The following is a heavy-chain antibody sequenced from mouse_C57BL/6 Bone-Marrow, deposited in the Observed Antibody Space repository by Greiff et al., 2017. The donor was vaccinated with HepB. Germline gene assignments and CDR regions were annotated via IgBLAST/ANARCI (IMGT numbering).Heavy chain of an antibody. J-gene: IGHJ3*01. D-gene: IGHD2-10*01. Sequence: QVQLQQPGAELVKPGASVKLSCKASGYTFTSYWMQWVKQRPGQGLEWIGEIDPSDSYTNYNQKFKGKATLTVDTSSSTAYMQLSSLTSEDSAVYYCAILPDWFAYWGQGTLVTVSA. CDR1: GYTFTSYW. CDR2: IDPSDSYT. CDR3: AILPDWFAY. V-gene: IGHV1-50*01.